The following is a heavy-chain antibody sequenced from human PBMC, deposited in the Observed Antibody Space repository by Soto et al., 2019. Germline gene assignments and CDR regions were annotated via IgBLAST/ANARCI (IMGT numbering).Heavy chain of an antibody. Sequence: GGSLRLSCAASGFTFSSYAMSWVRQAPGKGLEWVSAISGSGGSTYYADSVKGRFTISRDNSKNTLYLQMNSLRAKDTAVYYCAKGLREYSGQKFDYWGQGTLVTVSS. CDR3: AKGLREYSGQKFDY. CDR1: GFTFSSYA. J-gene: IGHJ4*02. D-gene: IGHD5-12*01. CDR2: ISGSGGST. V-gene: IGHV3-23*01.